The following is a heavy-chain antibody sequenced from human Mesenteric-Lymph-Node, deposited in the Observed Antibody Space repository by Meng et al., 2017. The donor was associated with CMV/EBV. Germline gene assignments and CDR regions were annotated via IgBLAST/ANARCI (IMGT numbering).Heavy chain of an antibody. D-gene: IGHD3-16*01. J-gene: IGHJ4*02. CDR2: TYYRYDSYN. Sequence: QLQQQVPGLVKSTPTPYVIRTTSVDSISSNNADWNWIRQSPSRGIEWLGRTYYRYDSYNDYAVSVKSRISVNLDTSKNQLSLHLNFVTPADTAVYYCAYFGDLPPLWWDQGTLVTVSS. CDR3: AYFGDLPPLW. V-gene: IGHV6-1*01. CDR1: VDSISSNNAD.